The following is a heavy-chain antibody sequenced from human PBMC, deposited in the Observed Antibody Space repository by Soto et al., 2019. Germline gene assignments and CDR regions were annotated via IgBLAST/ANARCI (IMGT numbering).Heavy chain of an antibody. D-gene: IGHD6-19*01. CDR3: ERGEGYSSGWYAFDY. CDR2: IIPIFGTA. V-gene: IGHV1-69*12. CDR1: GGTFSSYA. Sequence: QVQLVQSGAEVKKPGSSVKVSCKASGGTFSSYAISWVRQAPGQGLEWMGGIIPIFGTANYAQKFQGRVTITADESTSPAYMEQSRLRSEDTAVYYCERGEGYSSGWYAFDYWGHGTLVTVSS. J-gene: IGHJ4*01.